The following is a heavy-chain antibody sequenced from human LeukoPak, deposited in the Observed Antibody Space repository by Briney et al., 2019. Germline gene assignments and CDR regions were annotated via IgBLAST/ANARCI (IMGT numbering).Heavy chain of an antibody. CDR1: GFTLSGDE. CDR2: IGRGGVTT. Sequence: TGGSLRLSCEASGFTLSGDEMNWVRQAPGNGLEVISYIGRGGVTTFSEDSVKSRFPISRDNDKNLLYLQMNSLRAEETAVYYCARDLYYYGSGNYVPGLPDYWGQGTLVTVSS. V-gene: IGHV3-48*03. J-gene: IGHJ4*02. CDR3: ARDLYYYGSGNYVPGLPDY. D-gene: IGHD3-10*01.